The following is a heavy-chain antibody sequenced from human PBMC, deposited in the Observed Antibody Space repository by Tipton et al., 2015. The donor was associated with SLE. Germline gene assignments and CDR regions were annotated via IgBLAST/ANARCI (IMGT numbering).Heavy chain of an antibody. D-gene: IGHD3-3*01. J-gene: IGHJ6*02. CDR3: ARERHYDFWSGYYTGYGMDV. CDR1: GGSISSHY. Sequence: LRLSCTVSGGSISSHYWSWIRQPPGKGLEWIGYIYYSGSTNYNPSLKSRVTISVDTSKNQFSLKLSSVTAADTAVYYCARERHYDFWSGYYTGYGMDVWGQGTTVTVSS. CDR2: IYYSGST. V-gene: IGHV4-59*11.